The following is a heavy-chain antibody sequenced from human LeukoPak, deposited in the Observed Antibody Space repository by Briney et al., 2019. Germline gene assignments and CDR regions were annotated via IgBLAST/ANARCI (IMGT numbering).Heavy chain of an antibody. J-gene: IGHJ3*02. CDR2: IYHSGST. CDR1: GYSISSGYY. Sequence: SETLSLTCAVSGYSISSGYYWGWIRQPPGKGLEWIGSIYHSGSTYYNPSLKSRVTISVDTSKNQFSLKLSSVTAADTAVYYCARVRGLLGDAFDIWGQGTMVTVSS. D-gene: IGHD3-10*01. CDR3: ARVRGLLGDAFDI. V-gene: IGHV4-38-2*01.